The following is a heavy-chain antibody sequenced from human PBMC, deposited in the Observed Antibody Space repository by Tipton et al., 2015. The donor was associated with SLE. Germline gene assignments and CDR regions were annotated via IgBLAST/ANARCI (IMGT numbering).Heavy chain of an antibody. J-gene: IGHJ5*02. D-gene: IGHD6-13*01. V-gene: IGHV4-39*01. Sequence: LRLSCAVSGGSSSSYYWGWIRQPPGKGLEWIGSIYYSGSTYYNPSLKSRVTISVDTSKNQFSLKLSSVTAADTAVYYCARHSSSWSKDWFDPWGQGTLVTVSS. CDR3: ARHSSSWSKDWFDP. CDR2: IYYSGST. CDR1: GGSSSSYY.